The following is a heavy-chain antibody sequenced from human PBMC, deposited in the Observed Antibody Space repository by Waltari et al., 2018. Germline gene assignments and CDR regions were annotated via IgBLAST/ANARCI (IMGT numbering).Heavy chain of an antibody. D-gene: IGHD6-19*01. CDR3: ASEGAVAGSMVDY. V-gene: IGHV1-69*04. CDR1: GGTFSSYA. J-gene: IGHJ4*02. Sequence: QVQLVQSGAEVKKPGSSVKVSCKASGGTFSSYAISWVRQAPGQGLEWMGRIIPIFGRANDARKFQGIVTITADKSTCTAYMELSSMRSEDTAVYYCASEGAVAGSMVDYWGQGTLVTVSS. CDR2: IIPIFGRA.